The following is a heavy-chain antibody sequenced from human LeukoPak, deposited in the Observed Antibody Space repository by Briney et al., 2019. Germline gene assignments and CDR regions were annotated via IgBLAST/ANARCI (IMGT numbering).Heavy chain of an antibody. CDR2: IRYDGSNK. D-gene: IGHD3-10*01. Sequence: GGSLRLSCAVSGFTFSSYGMHWVREAPGKGLEWVAFIRYDGSNKYYADSVKGRFTIYRHNSKNTLYLQMNSLRAEDTAVYYCAKDLGRVVRGVITYWGQGTLVTVSS. CDR1: GFTFSSYG. CDR3: AKDLGRVVRGVITY. J-gene: IGHJ4*02. V-gene: IGHV3-30*02.